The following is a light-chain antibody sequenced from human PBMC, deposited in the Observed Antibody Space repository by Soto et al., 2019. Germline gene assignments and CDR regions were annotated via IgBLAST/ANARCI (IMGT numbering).Light chain of an antibody. V-gene: IGKV1-5*03. CDR2: KAS. J-gene: IGKJ1*01. CDR1: QSISSR. Sequence: DIQMTQSPSTLSASVGDRVTITCRASQSISSRLAWYQQKPGKVPKLLIYKASSLESGVTSRFSGSGSGTGFTLTISSLQPDDFATYYCQQYDSYSWTFEQGTEVEI. CDR3: QQYDSYSWT.